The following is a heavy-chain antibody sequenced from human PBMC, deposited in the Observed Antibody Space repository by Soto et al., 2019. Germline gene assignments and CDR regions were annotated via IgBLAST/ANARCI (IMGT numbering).Heavy chain of an antibody. CDR3: AKDTYYHDCSGYYVFDE. D-gene: IGHD3-22*01. CDR2: ISYDGSNK. CDR1: GFIFSSYG. V-gene: IGHV3-30*18. Sequence: QVQLVESGGGVVQPGRSLRLSCAASGFIFSSYGIHWVRQAPGKGLEWVAGISYDGSNKYYADSVKGRFTISRDNSKNTLYLQMDSLRAEDTAVYYCAKDTYYHDCSGYYVFDEWGQGTLVTVSS. J-gene: IGHJ4*02.